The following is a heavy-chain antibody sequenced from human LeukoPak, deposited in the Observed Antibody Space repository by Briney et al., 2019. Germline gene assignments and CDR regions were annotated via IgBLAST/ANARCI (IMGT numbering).Heavy chain of an antibody. V-gene: IGHV3-48*03. J-gene: IGHJ4*02. Sequence: GGSLRLSCVASGFTFSSYEMNWVRQAPGKGLEWVSYISSSGSTIYYVDCVKGRLTISRDNAKNSLYLQMNSLRAEDTSVYYCARAGTDSSGYYYVDYWGQGTLVTVSS. D-gene: IGHD3-22*01. CDR3: ARAGTDSSGYYYVDY. CDR1: GFTFSSYE. CDR2: ISSSGSTI.